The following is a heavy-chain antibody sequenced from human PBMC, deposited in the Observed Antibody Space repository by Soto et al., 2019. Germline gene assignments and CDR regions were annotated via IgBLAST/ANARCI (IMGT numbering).Heavy chain of an antibody. CDR3: VRGGGGGLFDP. J-gene: IGHJ5*02. CDR1: GFTFGDSY. V-gene: IGHV3-11*06. CDR2: ISPGSRYP. Sequence: GSLRLSCAGSGFTFGDSYMSWIRQAPGKGLEWLSYISPGSRYPAYADSAKGRFTISRDNARRSLFLQMTSLTAEDTAMYYCVRGGGGGLFDPWGQGTMVTVSS. D-gene: IGHD2-15*01.